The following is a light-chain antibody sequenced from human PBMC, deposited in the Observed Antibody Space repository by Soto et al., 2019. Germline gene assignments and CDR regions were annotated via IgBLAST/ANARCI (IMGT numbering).Light chain of an antibody. CDR1: QSISSN. V-gene: IGKV3-15*01. J-gene: IGKJ4*01. Sequence: EIVMTQSPATLSVSPGESATLSGRARQSISSNLAWYQQKPGQAPRLLMFRTSSRATGFPARFSGSGSGTEFTLTISSLQSEDVGVYYCQQYDNWPPKTVGGGIKVDIK. CDR2: RTS. CDR3: QQYDNWPPKT.